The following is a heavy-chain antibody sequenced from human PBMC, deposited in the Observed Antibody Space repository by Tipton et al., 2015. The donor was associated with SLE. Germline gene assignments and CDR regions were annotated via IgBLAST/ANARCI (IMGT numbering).Heavy chain of an antibody. CDR2: IKSKADGGTT. CDR1: GFTFTNAW. Sequence: PRLSCTVSGFTFTNAWMSWVRQAPGKGLEWVGRIKSKADGGTTDYVAPVKGRFTMSRDDSKNTLYLQMNSLKTEDTAVYYCIPRGYSGYWGQGTLVTVSS. V-gene: IGHV3-15*01. D-gene: IGHD5-12*01. J-gene: IGHJ4*02. CDR3: IPRGYSGY.